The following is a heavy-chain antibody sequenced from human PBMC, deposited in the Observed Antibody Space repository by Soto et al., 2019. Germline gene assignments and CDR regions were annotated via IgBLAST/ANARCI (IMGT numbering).Heavy chain of an antibody. CDR1: GFTFSSYA. D-gene: IGHD3-3*01. CDR3: AKGRIDFWSGYYGYYYYSMDV. V-gene: IGHV3-23*01. CDR2: ISGTGGAT. J-gene: IGHJ6*02. Sequence: GGSLRLSCSASGFTFSSYAMSWVRQAPGKGLEWVSAISGTGGATYYADSVKGRFTISRDNSKNTLYLQMNSLRAEDTAIYYCAKGRIDFWSGYYGYYYYSMDVWGQGTTVTVS.